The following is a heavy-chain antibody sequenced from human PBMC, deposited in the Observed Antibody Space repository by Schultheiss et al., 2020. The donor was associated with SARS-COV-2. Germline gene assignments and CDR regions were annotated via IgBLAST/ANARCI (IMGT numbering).Heavy chain of an antibody. Sequence: GESLKISCAASGFTFSSYAMSWVRQAPGKGLEWVAVIWYDGSNKYYTDSVKGRFTISRDNSKNTLYLQMNSLRAEDTAVYYCAGSTGAPFDYWGQGTLVTVSS. V-gene: IGHV3-33*01. CDR3: AGSTGAPFDY. D-gene: IGHD3-10*01. J-gene: IGHJ4*02. CDR1: GFTFSSYA. CDR2: IWYDGSNK.